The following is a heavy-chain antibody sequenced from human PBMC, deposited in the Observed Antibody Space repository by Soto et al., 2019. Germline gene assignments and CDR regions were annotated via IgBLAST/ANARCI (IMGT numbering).Heavy chain of an antibody. CDR1: GYTFTSYD. Sequence: QVQLVQSGAEVKKPGASVKVSCKASGYTFTSYDINWVRQATGQGLEWMGWMNPNSGNTGYAQKFQGRVTMTRNTSKGKANRGRGTRGFEDPPGYSLARENSSGGPKAWGQETLVPAS. D-gene: IGHD6-19*01. V-gene: IGHV1-8*01. CDR2: MNPNSGNT. J-gene: IGHJ5*02. CDR3: ARENSSGGPKA.